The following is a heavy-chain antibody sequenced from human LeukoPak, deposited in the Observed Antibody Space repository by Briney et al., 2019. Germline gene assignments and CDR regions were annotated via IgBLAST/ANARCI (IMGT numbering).Heavy chain of an antibody. CDR1: GGSFSGYY. D-gene: IGHD5-18*01. J-gene: IGHJ4*02. V-gene: IGHV4-34*01. CDR2: INHSGST. Sequence: SETLSLTCAVYGGSFSGYYWSWIRQPPGKGLEWIGEINHSGSTNYNPSLKSRVTISVDTSKNQFSLKLSSVTAADTAVYYCARGVGIQLWSRTYYFDYWGQGTLVTVSP. CDR3: ARGVGIQLWSRTYYFDY.